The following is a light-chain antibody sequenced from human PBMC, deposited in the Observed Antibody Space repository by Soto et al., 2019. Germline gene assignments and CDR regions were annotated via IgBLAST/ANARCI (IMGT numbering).Light chain of an antibody. Sequence: EVVLTQSPVTLSMSPGERATLSCRASQSVSNNLAWYQQKPGQAPRLLIYGDSTRATGVPARFSGSGSGTNFTLTIAGLQSEDIAIYYFHQYNHWHPLYAFGQGTRREIK. J-gene: IGKJ2*01. CDR3: HQYNHWHPLYA. V-gene: IGKV3-15*01. CDR2: GDS. CDR1: QSVSNN.